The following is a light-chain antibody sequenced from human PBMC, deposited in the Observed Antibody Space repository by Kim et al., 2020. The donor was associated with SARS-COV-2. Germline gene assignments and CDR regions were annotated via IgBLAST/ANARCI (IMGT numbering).Light chain of an antibody. Sequence: VSPGKAASTTGSGEKLGDKHACWYQQRPGQSLVLVTYQDYKRPSGIPERCSGSNSGKTSTLTIRGNQAMDEADYYCQAWDTTTPYVFGTGTKVTV. CDR3: QAWDTTTPYV. CDR2: QDY. CDR1: KLGDKH. V-gene: IGLV3-1*01. J-gene: IGLJ1*01.